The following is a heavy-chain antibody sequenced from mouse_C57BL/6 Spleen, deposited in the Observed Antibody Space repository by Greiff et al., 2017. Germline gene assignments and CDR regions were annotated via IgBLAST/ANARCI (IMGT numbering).Heavy chain of an antibody. Sequence: QVQLQQPGAELVRPGTSVQLSCQASGYTFTSYWMHWVKQRPGQGLAWIGVLDPSASYTNSTHKFKGKATLTVDTSSSTAYMQLSSLTSEDSAVYYCARRGLGSSYYDYWGQGTTLTVS. V-gene: IGHV1-59*01. CDR2: LDPSASYT. D-gene: IGHD1-1*01. CDR1: GYTFTSYW. J-gene: IGHJ2*01. CDR3: ARRGLGSSYYDY.